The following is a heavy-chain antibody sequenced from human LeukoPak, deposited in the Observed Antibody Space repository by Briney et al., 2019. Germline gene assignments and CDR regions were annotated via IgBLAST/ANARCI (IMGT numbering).Heavy chain of an antibody. CDR1: GGSISSYY. Sequence: SETLSLTCTVSGGSISSYYWSWIRQPPGKGLEWIGYIYYSGSTNYNPSLKSRVTISVDTSKNQFSLKLSSVTAADTAVYYCARGPYSYDSSGAFDIWGQGTMVTVSS. V-gene: IGHV4-59*12. J-gene: IGHJ3*02. D-gene: IGHD3-22*01. CDR3: ARGPYSYDSSGAFDI. CDR2: IYYSGST.